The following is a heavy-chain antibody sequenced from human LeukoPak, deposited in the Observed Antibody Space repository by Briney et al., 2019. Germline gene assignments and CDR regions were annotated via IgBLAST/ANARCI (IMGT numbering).Heavy chain of an antibody. CDR3: ARAESDYYYMDV. J-gene: IGHJ6*03. CDR1: GFTFSSYS. Sequence: GGSLRLSCAASGFTFSSYSMNRVRQAPGKGLEWVSSISSSSSYIYYADSVKGRFTISRDNAKNSLYLQMNSLRAEDTAVYYYARAESDYYYMDVWGKGTTVTVSS. V-gene: IGHV3-21*01. CDR2: ISSSSSYI.